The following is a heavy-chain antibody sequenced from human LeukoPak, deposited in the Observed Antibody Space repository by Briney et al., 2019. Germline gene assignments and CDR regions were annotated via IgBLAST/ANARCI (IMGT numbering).Heavy chain of an antibody. CDR1: GYSFTSYW. CDR3: ARQYYYDRRAPKFDY. J-gene: IGHJ4*02. CDR2: IYPGDSDT. D-gene: IGHD3-22*01. Sequence: GESLKISCKGSGYSFTSYWIGWVRQMPGKGLEWMGVIYPGDSDTRYSPSFQGQVTISADKSISTAYLQWSSLKASDTAMYYCARQYYYDRRAPKFDYWGQGTLVTVSS. V-gene: IGHV5-51*01.